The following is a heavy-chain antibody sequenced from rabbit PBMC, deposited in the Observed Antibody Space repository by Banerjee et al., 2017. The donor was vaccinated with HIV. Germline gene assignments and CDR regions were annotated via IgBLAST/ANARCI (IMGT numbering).Heavy chain of an antibody. Sequence: RQPPGKGPEWIACVAAGSSSGFTYSATWAKGRFTCSKTSSTTVTLQMTSLTVADTATYFCARDTGTSFSTYGMDLWGQGTLVTVS. CDR2: VAAGSSSGFT. J-gene: IGHJ6*01. CDR3: ARDTGTSFSTYGMDL. V-gene: IGHV1S40*01. D-gene: IGHD7-1*01.